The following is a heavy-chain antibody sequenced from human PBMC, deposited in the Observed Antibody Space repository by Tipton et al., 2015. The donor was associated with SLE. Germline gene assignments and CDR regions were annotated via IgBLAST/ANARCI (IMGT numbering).Heavy chain of an antibody. D-gene: IGHD4-17*01. Sequence: SLRLSCAASGFMFSIHTMTWVRQAPGKGLQWVSGITRDGVSTWSADSVTGRFTISRDNSKNTLYLQRNSLRAEDTAVYYCARDGYGDSTVLLDFWGQGTLVTVSS. CDR3: ARDGYGDSTVLLDF. V-gene: IGHV3-23*01. CDR2: ITRDGVST. J-gene: IGHJ4*02. CDR1: GFMFSIHT.